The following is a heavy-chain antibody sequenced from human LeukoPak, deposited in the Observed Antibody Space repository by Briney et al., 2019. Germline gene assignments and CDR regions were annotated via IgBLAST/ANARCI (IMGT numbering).Heavy chain of an antibody. CDR3: AKNVLLWFGESSYFDY. V-gene: IGHV3-23*01. D-gene: IGHD3-10*01. Sequence: GGCLSLSCAASGFTFSSYAMSWVRRAPGKGLEWVSAISGSGGSTYYADSVKGRFTISRDNSKNTLYLQMNSLRAEDTAVYYCAKNVLLWFGESSYFDYWGQGTLVTVSS. J-gene: IGHJ4*02. CDR2: ISGSGGST. CDR1: GFTFSSYA.